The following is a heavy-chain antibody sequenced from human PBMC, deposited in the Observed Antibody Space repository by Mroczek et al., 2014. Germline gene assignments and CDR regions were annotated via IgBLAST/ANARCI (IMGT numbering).Heavy chain of an antibody. CDR3: ATEPGGGAATPEDFDY. Sequence: VQLVESGGGVVQPGRSLRLSCAASGFTFSSYGMHWVRQAPGKGLEWVAVISYDGSNKYYADSVKGRFTISRDNSKNTLYLQMNSLRAEDTAVYYCATEPGGGAATPEDFDYWGQGTLVTVSS. CDR2: ISYDGSNK. J-gene: IGHJ4*02. CDR1: GFTFSSYG. V-gene: IGHV3-30*03. D-gene: IGHD2-15*01.